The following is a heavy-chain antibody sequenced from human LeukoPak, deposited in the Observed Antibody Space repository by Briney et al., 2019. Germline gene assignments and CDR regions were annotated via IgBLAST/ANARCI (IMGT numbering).Heavy chain of an antibody. CDR1: GFTFSNYA. CDR3: AKEASGSYFDY. D-gene: IGHD1-26*01. Sequence: GGSLRLSCAASGFTFSNYAMNWVRQAPGKGLEWVSTISLSGGSTYYADSVKGRFTISRDNSKNTLSLQTNSLRAEDTAVYYCAKEASGSYFDYWGQGTLVTVSS. CDR2: ISLSGGST. J-gene: IGHJ4*02. V-gene: IGHV3-23*01.